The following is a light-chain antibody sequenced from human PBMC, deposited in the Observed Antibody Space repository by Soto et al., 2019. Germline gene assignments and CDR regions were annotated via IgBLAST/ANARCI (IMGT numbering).Light chain of an antibody. Sequence: QSVRTQPPSVSVAPGQRVTISCTGSSSNTGADYDVHWYQHLPGSAPKLLIYDNNIRPSGVPDRFSGSKSGTSASLAITGLQAEDEGDYYCQSYDSSLSNLVVFGGGTKVTVL. J-gene: IGLJ2*01. CDR2: DNN. CDR3: QSYDSSLSNLVV. CDR1: SSNTGADYD. V-gene: IGLV1-40*01.